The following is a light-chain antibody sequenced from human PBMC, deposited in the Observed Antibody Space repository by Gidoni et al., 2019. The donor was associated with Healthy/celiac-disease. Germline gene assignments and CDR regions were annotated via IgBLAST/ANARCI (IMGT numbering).Light chain of an antibody. Sequence: SYELTQPPSVAVSPGQNASITRSGDKLGDRYACWYQQKPGQSPVLVIYQDSKRPSGIPERFSGSNSGNTATLTISGTQAMDEADYYCQAWDSSTAVYVFGTGTKVTVL. J-gene: IGLJ1*01. CDR2: QDS. CDR1: KLGDRY. V-gene: IGLV3-1*01. CDR3: QAWDSSTAVYV.